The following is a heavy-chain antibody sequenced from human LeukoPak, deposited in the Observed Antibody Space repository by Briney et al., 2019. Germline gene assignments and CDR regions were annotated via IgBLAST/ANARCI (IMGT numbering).Heavy chain of an antibody. CDR3: AKGSTFDI. CDR2: ISYDGSNK. Sequence: GGSLRLSCAASGFTFSSYGMHWVRQAPGKGLEWLAVISYDGSNKYYADSEKGRFTISRDNSKNTLYLQMNSLRAEDTAVYYCAKGSTFDIWGQGTMVTVSS. CDR1: GFTFSSYG. J-gene: IGHJ3*02. V-gene: IGHV3-30*18. D-gene: IGHD3-10*01.